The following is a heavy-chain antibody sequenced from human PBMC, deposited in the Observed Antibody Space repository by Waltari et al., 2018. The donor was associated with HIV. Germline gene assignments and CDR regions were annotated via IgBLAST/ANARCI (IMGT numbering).Heavy chain of an antibody. CDR1: GGTFSSYA. CDR2: IIPILGKA. D-gene: IGHD6-19*01. Sequence: QVQLVQSGAEVKKPGSSVKVSCKASGGTFSSYAISWVRQAPGQGLEWMGGIIPILGKANYAQKCQGRVTITADESTSTAYMELSSLRSEDTAVYYCAREDQWPRNYYYYGMDVWGQGTTVTVSS. V-gene: IGHV1-69*12. J-gene: IGHJ6*02. CDR3: AREDQWPRNYYYYGMDV.